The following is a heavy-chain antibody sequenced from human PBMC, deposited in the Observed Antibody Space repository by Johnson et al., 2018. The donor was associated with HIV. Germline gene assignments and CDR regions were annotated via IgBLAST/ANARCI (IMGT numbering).Heavy chain of an antibody. Sequence: VQLVESRGVLVQPGGSLRLSCAASGFTVSSNYMSWVRQAPGKGLEWVSVIYSGGSTYYADSVKGRFTISRDNSKNTLYLQMNSLKTEDTAVYYCTTSCITSFGVVVCAFDIWGQGTMVTVSS. V-gene: IGHV3-53*01. D-gene: IGHD3-3*01. CDR3: TTSCITSFGVVVCAFDI. J-gene: IGHJ3*02. CDR2: IYSGGST. CDR1: GFTVSSNY.